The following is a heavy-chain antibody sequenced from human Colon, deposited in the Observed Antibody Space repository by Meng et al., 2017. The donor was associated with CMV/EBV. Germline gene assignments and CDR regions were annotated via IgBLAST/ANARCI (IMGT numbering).Heavy chain of an antibody. J-gene: IGHJ4*02. V-gene: IGHV4-39*06. CDR2: IYYSGST. CDR3: ARAAAAGEYYFDY. CDR1: GGSISSSSYY. D-gene: IGHD6-13*01. Sequence: RRQLQESGPGLVKPSGTLSLTCTVSGGSISSSSYYWGWIRQPPGKGLEWIGSIYYSGSTYYNPSLKSRVTISVDTSKNQFSLKLSSVTAADTAVYYCARAAAAGEYYFDYWGQGTLVTVSS.